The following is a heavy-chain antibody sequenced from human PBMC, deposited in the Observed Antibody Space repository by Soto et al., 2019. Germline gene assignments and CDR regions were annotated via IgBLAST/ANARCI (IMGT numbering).Heavy chain of an antibody. Sequence: VGSLRLSCAASGFTFSSYGMHWVRQAPGKGLEWVAVIWYDGSNKYYADSVKGRFTISRDNSKNTLYLQMNSLRAEDTAVYYCARDLIDSSGYFPFEYWGQGTLVTVSS. J-gene: IGHJ4*02. CDR3: ARDLIDSSGYFPFEY. D-gene: IGHD3-22*01. CDR2: IWYDGSNK. CDR1: GFTFSSYG. V-gene: IGHV3-33*01.